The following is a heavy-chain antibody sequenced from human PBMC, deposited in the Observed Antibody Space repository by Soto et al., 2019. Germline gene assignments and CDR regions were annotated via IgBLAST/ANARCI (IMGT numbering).Heavy chain of an antibody. CDR1: GFTFSSYA. J-gene: IGHJ4*02. V-gene: IGHV3-23*01. CDR3: ARASPPFDY. Sequence: GGSLRLSCAASGFTFSSYAMNWVRQAPGKGLEWVSAISGSGGGAYYADSVKGRFTISRDNSKNTLYLQMNSLRAEDTAVYYCARASPPFDYWGQGTLVTVSS. CDR2: ISGSGGGA.